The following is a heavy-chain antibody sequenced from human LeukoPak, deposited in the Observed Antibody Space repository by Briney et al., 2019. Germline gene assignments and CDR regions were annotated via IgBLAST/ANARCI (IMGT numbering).Heavy chain of an antibody. CDR3: AKDTGFTMIVVVIRSLDY. Sequence: GGSLRLSCAASGFTFSSYAMSWVRQAPGKGLEWVSAISGSGGSTYYADSVKGRFTISRDNSKNTLYLQMNSLRAEDTAVYYCAKDTGFTMIVVVIRSLDYWGQGILVTVSS. D-gene: IGHD3-22*01. J-gene: IGHJ4*02. CDR2: ISGSGGST. CDR1: GFTFSSYA. V-gene: IGHV3-23*01.